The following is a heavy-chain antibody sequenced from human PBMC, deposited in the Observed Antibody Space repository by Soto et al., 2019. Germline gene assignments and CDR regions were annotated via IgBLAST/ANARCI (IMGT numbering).Heavy chain of an antibody. CDR3: ARDKGVTCLDS. J-gene: IGHJ4*02. CDR2: IWSAGSKE. D-gene: IGHD3-16*01. V-gene: IGHV3-33*01. Sequence: QAQLVESGGGVVQPGRSLRLSCAASGLPFSASGMHWVRQAPGKGLEWVAMIWSAGSKEYYADSVKGRFTITRDNSKNIIFLQMHSLSAEDTDVYYCARDKGVTCLDSWGQGNMVTVSS. CDR1: GLPFSASG.